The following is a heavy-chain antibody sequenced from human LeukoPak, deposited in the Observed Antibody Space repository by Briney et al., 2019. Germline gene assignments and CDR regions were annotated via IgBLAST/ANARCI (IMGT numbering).Heavy chain of an antibody. CDR3: ASDPVPARYYFDY. CDR2: IWYDGNNK. J-gene: IGHJ4*02. CDR1: GFTFSNYG. D-gene: IGHD2-2*01. Sequence: GGSLRLSCAASGFTFSNYGMHRVRQAPGKGLEWVAVIWYDGNNKYSADSVKGRFTISRDNSKNMLYLQVNSLRAEDTAVYYCASDPVPARYYFDYWGQGTLVTVSS. V-gene: IGHV3-33*01.